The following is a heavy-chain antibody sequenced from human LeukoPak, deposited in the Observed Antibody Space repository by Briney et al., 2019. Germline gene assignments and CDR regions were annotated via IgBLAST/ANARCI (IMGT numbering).Heavy chain of an antibody. V-gene: IGHV1-69*13. CDR2: IIPIFGTA. D-gene: IGHD3-10*01. CDR3: ARDSPASGSTLLDY. J-gene: IGHJ4*02. CDR1: GGTFSSYA. Sequence: ASVKVSCKASGGTFSSYAISWVRQAPGQGLEWMGGIIPIFGTANYVQKFQGRVTITADESTSTAYMELSSLRSEDTAVYYCARDSPASGSTLLDYWGQGTLVTVSS.